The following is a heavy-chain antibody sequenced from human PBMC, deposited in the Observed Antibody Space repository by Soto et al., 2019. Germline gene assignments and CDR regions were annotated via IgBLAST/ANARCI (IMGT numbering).Heavy chain of an antibody. CDR3: ARYLTMVRGEDYYYYGMDV. Sequence: SETLSLTFSVYGGAFTGSYWGGIRQPPGKGLEWIGENNHSGSTNYNPSLKSRVTISVDTSKNQFSLKLSSVTAADTAVYYCARYLTMVRGEDYYYYGMDVWGQGTTVS. CDR2: NNHSGST. V-gene: IGHV4-34*01. D-gene: IGHD3-10*01. J-gene: IGHJ6*02. CDR1: GGAFTGSY.